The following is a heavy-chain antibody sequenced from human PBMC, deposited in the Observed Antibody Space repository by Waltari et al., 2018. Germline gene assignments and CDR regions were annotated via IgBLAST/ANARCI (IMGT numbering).Heavy chain of an antibody. CDR2: ISTSSSYI. J-gene: IGHJ4*02. CDR1: GFPFSSYS. V-gene: IGHV3-21*01. Sequence: EVQLVESGGGLVKPGGSLRLSCAASGFPFSSYSMHWVRQAPGKGLEWVSSISTSSSYIYYADSVKGRFTISRDNAKNSLYLQMNSLRAEDTAVYYCARSDTANLNDYWGQGTLVTVSS. CDR3: ARSDTANLNDY. D-gene: IGHD5-18*01.